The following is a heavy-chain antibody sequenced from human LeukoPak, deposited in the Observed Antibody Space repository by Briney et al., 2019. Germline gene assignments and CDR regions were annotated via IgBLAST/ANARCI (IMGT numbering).Heavy chain of an antibody. V-gene: IGHV1-2*02. CDR2: INPNSGGT. CDR1: GYTFTGYY. Sequence: ASVKVSCKASGYTFTGYYMHWVRQAPGQGPEWMGWINPNSGGTNYAQKFQGRVTMTRDTSISTAYMELSRLRSDDTAVYYCASTVGFDDAFDIWGQGTMVTVSS. D-gene: IGHD2-2*03. J-gene: IGHJ3*02. CDR3: ASTVGFDDAFDI.